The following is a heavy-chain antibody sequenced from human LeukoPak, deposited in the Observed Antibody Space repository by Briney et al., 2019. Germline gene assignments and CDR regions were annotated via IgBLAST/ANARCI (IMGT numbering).Heavy chain of an antibody. CDR1: GYSFTNYW. D-gene: IGHD6-19*01. V-gene: IGHV5-51*01. Sequence: GESLKISCKGSGYSFTNYWIGWVRQMPGKGLEWMGIIYPADSDTRYSPSFQDQVTISADKSISTAYLQWSSLKASDTAMYYCARLATSIAVPGSPWFDPWGQGTLVTVSS. CDR2: IYPADSDT. CDR3: ARLATSIAVPGSPWFDP. J-gene: IGHJ5*02.